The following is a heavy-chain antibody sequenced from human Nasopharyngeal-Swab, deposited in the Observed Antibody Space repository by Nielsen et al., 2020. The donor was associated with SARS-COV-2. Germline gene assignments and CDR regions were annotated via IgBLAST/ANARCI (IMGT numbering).Heavy chain of an antibody. Sequence: GESLKIYCAASGFTLSSYSMNWVRQAPGKGLEWVSSISSSSTYIYYADSVKGRFTISRDNAKNSLYLQMNSLRAEDTAVYYCARTGYSFGFDAFDVWGQGTMVTVSS. CDR2: ISSSSTYI. D-gene: IGHD5-18*01. V-gene: IGHV3-21*01. J-gene: IGHJ3*01. CDR3: ARTGYSFGFDAFDV. CDR1: GFTLSSYS.